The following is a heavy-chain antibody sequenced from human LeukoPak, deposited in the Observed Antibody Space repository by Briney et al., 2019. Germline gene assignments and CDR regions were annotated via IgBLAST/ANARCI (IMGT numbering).Heavy chain of an antibody. V-gene: IGHV4-61*02. CDR1: GGSISSGDYH. J-gene: IGHJ4*02. CDR3: ASAGLAVYYFDY. CDR2: TYTSGST. Sequence: SETLSLTCTVSGGSISSGDYHWSWIRQPAGKGLEWIGRTYTSGSTSYNPSVKSRVTISVDTSKNQFSLRLSSVTAADAAVYYCASAGLAVYYFDYWGQGTLVTVSS.